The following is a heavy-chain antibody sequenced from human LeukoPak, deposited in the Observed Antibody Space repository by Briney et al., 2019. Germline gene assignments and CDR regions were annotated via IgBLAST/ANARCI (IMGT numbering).Heavy chain of an antibody. D-gene: IGHD4/OR15-4a*01. CDR3: ARAPGNDYYPYYYMDV. CDR1: GGSFSGYY. J-gene: IGHJ6*03. CDR2: IYYSGST. Sequence: PSETLSLTCVVYGGSFSGYYWSWIRQPPGKGLEWIGYIYYSGSTNYNPSLKSRVTISVDTSKNQFSLKVSSVTAADTAVYYCARAPGNDYYPYYYMDVWGKGTTVTVSS. V-gene: IGHV4-59*01.